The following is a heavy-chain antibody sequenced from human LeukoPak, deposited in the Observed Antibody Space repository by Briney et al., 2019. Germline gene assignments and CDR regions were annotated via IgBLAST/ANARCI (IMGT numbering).Heavy chain of an antibody. CDR3: TRSTGYYEN. CDR2: ISSSGDST. J-gene: IGHJ4*02. V-gene: IGHV3-64*02. Sequence: GGSLRLSCVASGFTFSSYSMVWVRQAPGKGLEYVSGISSSGDSTYYADSVKGRFTISRDNSKNTLFLQMGGLRGEDMAVHYCTRSTGYYENWGQGILVTVSS. CDR1: GFTFSSYS. D-gene: IGHD3-9*01.